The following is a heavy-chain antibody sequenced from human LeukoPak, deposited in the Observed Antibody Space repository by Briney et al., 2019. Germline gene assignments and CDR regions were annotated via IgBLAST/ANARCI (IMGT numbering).Heavy chain of an antibody. J-gene: IGHJ5*02. Sequence: GASVKVSCKASGYSFTSYYMHWVRQAPGQGLEWMGFINPSGSSAAYAQKFQGRLTMTRDMFTSTDYMELTSLRSEDTAVYYCARLTGYSSESWFDPWGQGTLVTVSS. D-gene: IGHD3-9*01. CDR2: INPSGSSA. CDR3: ARLTGYSSESWFDP. CDR1: GYSFTSYY. V-gene: IGHV1-46*01.